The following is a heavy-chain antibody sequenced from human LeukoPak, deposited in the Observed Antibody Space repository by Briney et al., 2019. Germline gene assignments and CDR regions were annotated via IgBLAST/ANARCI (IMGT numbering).Heavy chain of an antibody. D-gene: IGHD1-26*01. Sequence: GRSLRLSCAASGFAFDDYAMHWVRQAPGKGLEWVSGISWNSGSIGYADSVKGRFTNSRDNAKNSLYLQMNSLRAEDMALYYCAKDTTRTREDAFDIWGQGTMVTVSS. V-gene: IGHV3-9*03. J-gene: IGHJ3*02. CDR2: ISWNSGSI. CDR3: AKDTTRTREDAFDI. CDR1: GFAFDDYA.